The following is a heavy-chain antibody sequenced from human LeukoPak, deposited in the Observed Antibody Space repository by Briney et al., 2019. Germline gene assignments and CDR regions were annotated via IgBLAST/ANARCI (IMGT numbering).Heavy chain of an antibody. CDR1: GFTFSSYG. CDR2: ISSSSSYI. Sequence: GGSLRLSCAASGFTFSSYGMNWVRQAPGKGLEWVSSISSSSSYIYYADSVKGRFTISGDNAKNSLYLQMNSLRAEDTAVYYCARGQWELSYFDYWGQGTLVTVSS. D-gene: IGHD1-26*01. V-gene: IGHV3-21*01. CDR3: ARGQWELSYFDY. J-gene: IGHJ4*02.